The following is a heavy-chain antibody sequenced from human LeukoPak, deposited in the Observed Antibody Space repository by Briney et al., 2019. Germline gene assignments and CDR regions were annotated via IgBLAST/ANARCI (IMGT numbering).Heavy chain of an antibody. V-gene: IGHV1-18*01. CDR2: ISAYNGNT. J-gene: IGHJ6*03. Sequence: ASVKVSCKASGYTFTSYGISWVRQAPGQGLEWMGWISAYNGNTNYAQKLQGRVTMTRDTSTSTVYMELSSLRSEDTAVYYCARDTMATRYYYMDVWGKGTTVTVSS. CDR1: GYTFTSYG. CDR3: ARDTMATRYYYMDV. D-gene: IGHD5-12*01.